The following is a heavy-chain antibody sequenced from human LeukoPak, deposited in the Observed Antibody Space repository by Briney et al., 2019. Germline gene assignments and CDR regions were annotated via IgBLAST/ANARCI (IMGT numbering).Heavy chain of an antibody. J-gene: IGHJ4*02. D-gene: IGHD5-12*01. CDR3: AKARPPNIVATNTRQRAHAFYFDY. V-gene: IGHV3-23*01. Sequence: PGGSLRLSCAASGFTFSSYAMSWVRQAPGKGLEWVSAISGSGGSTYYADSVKGRFTISRDNSKNTLYLQMNSLRAEDTAVYYCAKARPPNIVATNTRQRAHAFYFDYWGQGTLVTVSS. CDR2: ISGSGGST. CDR1: GFTFSSYA.